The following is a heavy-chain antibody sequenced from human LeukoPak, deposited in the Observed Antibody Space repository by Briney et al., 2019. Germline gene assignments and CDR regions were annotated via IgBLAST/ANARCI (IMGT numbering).Heavy chain of an antibody. Sequence: SETLSLTCTVSGGSISSYYWSWIRQPPGKGLEWIGYIYYSGSTNYNPSLKSRVTISVDTSKNQFSLKLCSVTAADTAVYYCARLRRRIAVAGTDYYYYGMDVWGQGTTVTVSS. D-gene: IGHD6-19*01. V-gene: IGHV4-59*08. CDR2: IYYSGST. CDR3: ARLRRRIAVAGTDYYYYGMDV. J-gene: IGHJ6*02. CDR1: GGSISSYY.